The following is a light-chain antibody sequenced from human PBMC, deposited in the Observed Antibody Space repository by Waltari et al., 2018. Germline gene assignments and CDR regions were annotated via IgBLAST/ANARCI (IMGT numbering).Light chain of an antibody. CDR3: HQYYLTPWT. CDR2: WAS. CDR1: QRVLYSSNNKNY. Sequence: DIVMTQSPDSLAVSLGERATINCKSSQRVLYSSNNKNYLAWYQQKPGQPPKLLIYWASTRESGVPDRFSGSGSGTDFTLTINGLQPEDAAVYFCHQYYLTPWTFGQGTKLEIK. V-gene: IGKV4-1*01. J-gene: IGKJ1*01.